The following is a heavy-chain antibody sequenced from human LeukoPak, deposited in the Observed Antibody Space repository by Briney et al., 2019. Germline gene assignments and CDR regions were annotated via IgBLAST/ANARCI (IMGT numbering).Heavy chain of an antibody. CDR1: GFTFNNYA. J-gene: IGHJ4*02. D-gene: IGHD2-15*01. V-gene: IGHV3-23*01. Sequence: PGGSLRLSCAASGFTFNNYALGWVRQAPGKGLEWVSAISASGANTYYADSVKGRFTISRDYSKNTLYLQMNSLRAGDTAVYYGAKGRALEVVAAFNYWGQGTVVTVSS. CDR2: ISASGANT. CDR3: AKGRALEVVAAFNY.